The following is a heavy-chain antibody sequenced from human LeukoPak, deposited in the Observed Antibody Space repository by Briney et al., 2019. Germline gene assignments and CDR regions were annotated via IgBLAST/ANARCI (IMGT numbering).Heavy chain of an antibody. D-gene: IGHD1-14*01. J-gene: IGHJ4*02. CDR2: INQGGSDK. CDR1: GFTFSGHW. Sequence: PGGSLRLSCAASGFTFSGHWMTWVRQAPGKGLEWAANINQGGSDKYYVDSVKGRFTISRDNANNLLYLQMNSLRGEDTAVYYCTRDRAQAEDYWCQGTLVTVSS. CDR3: TRDRAQAEDY. V-gene: IGHV3-7*01.